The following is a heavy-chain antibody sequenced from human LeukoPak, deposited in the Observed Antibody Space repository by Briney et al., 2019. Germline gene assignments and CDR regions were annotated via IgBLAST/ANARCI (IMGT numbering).Heavy chain of an antibody. CDR2: IYSGGST. J-gene: IGHJ6*03. D-gene: IGHD3-22*01. CDR3: ACDSSGGDYYYMDV. CDR1: GFTVSSNY. V-gene: IGHV3-66*01. Sequence: GGSLRLSCAASGFTVSSNYMSWVRQAPGKGLEWVSVIYSGGSTYYADSVEGRFTISRDNSKNTLYLQMNSLRAEDTAVYYCACDSSGGDYYYMDVWGKGTTVTISS.